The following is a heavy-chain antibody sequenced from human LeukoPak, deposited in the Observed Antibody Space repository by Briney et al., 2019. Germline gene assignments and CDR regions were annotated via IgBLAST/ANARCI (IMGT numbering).Heavy chain of an antibody. CDR2: ISWNSGSI. CDR3: AKDSYSSSSLDY. Sequence: GRSLRLSCAASGFTFDDYAMHWVRQAPGKGLEWVSGISWNSGSIGYADSVKGRFTISRDNAKNSLYLQMNSLRAEDTALYYCAKDSYSSSSLDYWGQGTLVTVSS. J-gene: IGHJ4*02. CDR1: GFTFDDYA. D-gene: IGHD6-13*01. V-gene: IGHV3-9*01.